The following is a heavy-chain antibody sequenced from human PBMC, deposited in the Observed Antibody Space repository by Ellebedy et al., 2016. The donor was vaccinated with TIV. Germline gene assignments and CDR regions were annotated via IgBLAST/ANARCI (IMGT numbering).Heavy chain of an antibody. D-gene: IGHD6-6*01. Sequence: ASVKVSCKASGYTFTAYHIHWVRQAPGRGLEWMGWIYPNSGGTNYAQKFQGRVTMTRDTSISTAYMELSRLRSDDTAVYYCAINQQLGYWGQGTLVTVSS. J-gene: IGHJ4*02. CDR3: AINQQLGY. CDR2: IYPNSGGT. V-gene: IGHV1-2*02. CDR1: GYTFTAYH.